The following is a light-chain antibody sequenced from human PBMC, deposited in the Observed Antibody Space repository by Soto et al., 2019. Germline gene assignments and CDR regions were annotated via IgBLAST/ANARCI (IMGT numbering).Light chain of an antibody. J-gene: IGKJ4*01. CDR3: QQYHTWPIT. CDR2: GAS. CDR1: QSVSSN. Sequence: EIVMTQSPATLSLSRGERATLSCRASQSVSSNLAWYQQKPGQAPRLLISGASTGATGIPARFSGSGSGTEFTLTISSLQSEDCAIYYCQQYHTWPITFGGGTKVDIK. V-gene: IGKV3-15*01.